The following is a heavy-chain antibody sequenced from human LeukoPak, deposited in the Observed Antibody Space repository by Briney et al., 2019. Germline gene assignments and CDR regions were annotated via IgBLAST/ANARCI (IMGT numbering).Heavy chain of an antibody. J-gene: IGHJ6*03. D-gene: IGHD3-16*01. CDR1: GFTVSSNY. CDR2: IYSGGST. V-gene: IGHV3-53*01. Sequence: TGGSLRLSCAASGFTVSSNYMSWVRQAPGKGLEWVSVIYSGGSTYYADSVKGRFTISRDNSKSTLYIQMNSLRAEDTAVYYCAREPGTFDYPYMDVWGKGTTVTISS. CDR3: AREPGTFDYPYMDV.